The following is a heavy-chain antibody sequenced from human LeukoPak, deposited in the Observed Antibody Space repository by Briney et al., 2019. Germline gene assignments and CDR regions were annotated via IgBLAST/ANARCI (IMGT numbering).Heavy chain of an antibody. CDR3: ARGQLVDDAFDI. CDR1: GFTFSSYT. D-gene: IGHD1-1*01. CDR2: ISSGSTYI. Sequence: GGSLRLSCAASGFTFSSYTMNWVRQAPGKGLEWVSSISSGSTYIYYADSVKGRFTISRDNAKNSLYLQMNSLRAEDTAVYYCARGQLVDDAFDIWGQGTMVTVSS. J-gene: IGHJ3*02. V-gene: IGHV3-21*01.